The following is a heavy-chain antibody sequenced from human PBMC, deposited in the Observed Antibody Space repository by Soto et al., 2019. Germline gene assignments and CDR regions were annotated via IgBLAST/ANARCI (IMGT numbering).Heavy chain of an antibody. Sequence: QVQLQESGPGLVKPSQTLSLTCTVSRGSISSGGYSWSWIRQHPGKGLEWIGYIYYSGITYSNPSLKSRVTISVDTSKNQFSLKLSSVTAADTAVYYCARVSVTFFDYWGQGTLVTVSS. CDR3: ARVSVTFFDY. J-gene: IGHJ4*02. CDR1: RGSISSGGYS. V-gene: IGHV4-31*03. CDR2: IYYSGIT.